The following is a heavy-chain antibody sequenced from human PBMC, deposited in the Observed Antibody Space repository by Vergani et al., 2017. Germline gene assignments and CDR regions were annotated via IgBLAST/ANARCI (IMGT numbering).Heavy chain of an antibody. CDR3: ARELGSGSYYQQGNFDY. CDR2: IWYDGSNK. Sequence: QVQLVESGGGVVQPGRSLRLSCAASGFTFSSYGMHWVRQAPGKGLEWVAVIWYDGSNKYYANSVKGRFTIPRDNSKNTLYLQINSLRAEDTAVYYCARELGSGSYYQQGNFDYWGQGTLVTVSS. CDR1: GFTFSSYG. V-gene: IGHV3-33*01. D-gene: IGHD3-10*01. J-gene: IGHJ4*02.